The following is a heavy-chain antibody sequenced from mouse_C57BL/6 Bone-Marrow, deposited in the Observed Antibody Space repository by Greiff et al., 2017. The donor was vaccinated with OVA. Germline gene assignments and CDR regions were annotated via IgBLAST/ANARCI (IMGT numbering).Heavy chain of an antibody. D-gene: IGHD1-1*01. Sequence: QVQLQQPGAELVRPGTSVKLSCKASGYTFTNYWMHWVKQRPGQGLEWIGVIAPSDSYINYNQKFQGRATLTVDTSSSTAYMHLSSLTSEDSAVYYCAHYGSRLYLHYWGQGTSLTVSS. V-gene: IGHV1-59*01. CDR1: GYTFTNYW. CDR2: IAPSDSYI. J-gene: IGHJ2*02. CDR3: AHYGSRLYLHY.